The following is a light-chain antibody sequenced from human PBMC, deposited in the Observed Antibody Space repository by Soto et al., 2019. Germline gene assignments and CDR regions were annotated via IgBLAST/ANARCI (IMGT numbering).Light chain of an antibody. V-gene: IGKV3-20*01. CDR1: QTVRNSY. Sequence: EIVLTQSPGTLSLSPGERATLSCRASQTVRNSYVSWYQHKGGQAPRLLIYGASSRATGIPDRFSGSGSGTDFTLTITRLEAEEFAIYFCLVYGGSAPYTFGQGTKVEIK. CDR3: LVYGGSAPYT. J-gene: IGKJ2*01. CDR2: GAS.